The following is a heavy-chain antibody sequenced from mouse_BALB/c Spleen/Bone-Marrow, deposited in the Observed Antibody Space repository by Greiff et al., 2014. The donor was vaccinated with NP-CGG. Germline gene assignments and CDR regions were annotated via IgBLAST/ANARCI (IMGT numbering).Heavy chain of an antibody. CDR1: GYTFTSYW. V-gene: IGHV1-87*01. D-gene: IGHD2-4*01. CDR3: ASSEDTMIIAY. Sequence: VKLSCKASGYTFTSYWMQWVKQRPGQGLEWIGAIYPGDCDTRYNQKFKGKATLTANKSSSTAYMQLRSLAYEDSAVYYCASSEDTMIIAYGGQGTLVTVSA. J-gene: IGHJ3*01. CDR2: IYPGDCDT.